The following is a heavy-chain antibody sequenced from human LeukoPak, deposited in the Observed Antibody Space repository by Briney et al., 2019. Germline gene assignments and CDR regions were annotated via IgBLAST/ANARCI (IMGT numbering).Heavy chain of an antibody. J-gene: IGHJ4*02. CDR3: ARGISGIAVAGTSFVDY. CDR2: INHSGST. V-gene: IGHV4-34*01. D-gene: IGHD6-19*01. CDR1: GGSFSGYY. Sequence: PSETLSLTCAVYGGSFSGYYWSWIRQPPGEGLEWIGEINHSGSTNYNPSLKSRVTISVDTSKNQFSLKLSSVTAADTAVYYCARGISGIAVAGTSFVDYWGQGTLVTVSS.